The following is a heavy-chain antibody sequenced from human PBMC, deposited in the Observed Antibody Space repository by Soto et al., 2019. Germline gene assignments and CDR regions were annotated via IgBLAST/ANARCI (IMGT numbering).Heavy chain of an antibody. CDR3: ARAPGGEMATITRNFDY. Sequence: QVQLVESGGGVVQPGRSLRLSCAASGFTFSSYAMHWVRQAPGKGLEWVAVISYDGSNKYYADSVKGRFTIPRDHSKNTLYLQMNSLRAEDTAVYYCARAPGGEMATITRNFDYWGQGTLVTVSS. CDR2: ISYDGSNK. J-gene: IGHJ4*02. CDR1: GFTFSSYA. V-gene: IGHV3-30-3*01. D-gene: IGHD5-12*01.